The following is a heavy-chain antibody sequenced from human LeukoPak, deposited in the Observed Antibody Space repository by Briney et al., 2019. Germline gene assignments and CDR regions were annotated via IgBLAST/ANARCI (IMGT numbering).Heavy chain of an antibody. CDR1: GGSMSYSSYD. J-gene: IGHJ5*02. Sequence: SETLSLTCTVSGGSMSYSSYDWGGLRQPPGKGLEWIGSIYYTGSTDYNSSLKIRVTISVDTSQNQFSLKLSSVTAADKAVYYCARQIRDCTTGVCYTSAGWCDPWGQGTVVTVSS. CDR2: IYYTGST. V-gene: IGHV4-39*01. CDR3: ARQIRDCTTGVCYTSAGWCDP. D-gene: IGHD2-8*01.